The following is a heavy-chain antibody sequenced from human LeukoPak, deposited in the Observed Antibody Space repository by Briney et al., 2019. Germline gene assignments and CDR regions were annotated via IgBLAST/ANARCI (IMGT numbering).Heavy chain of an antibody. J-gene: IGHJ6*02. CDR3: ARHYGYYYYYGMDV. D-gene: IGHD3-10*01. Sequence: PSETLSLTCTVSGGSISSYYWSWIRQPPGKGLEWIAYIYYSGSTNYNPSLKSRVTISVDTSKNQFSLKLSSVTAADTAVYYCARHYGYYYYYGMDVWGQGTTVTVSS. CDR2: IYYSGST. CDR1: GGSISSYY. V-gene: IGHV4-59*08.